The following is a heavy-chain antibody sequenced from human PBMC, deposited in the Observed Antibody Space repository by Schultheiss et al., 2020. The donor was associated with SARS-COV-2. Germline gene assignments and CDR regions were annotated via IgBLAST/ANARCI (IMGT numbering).Heavy chain of an antibody. J-gene: IGHJ6*02. CDR3: ARVGVEGGQLHYHYYSMDV. D-gene: IGHD2-2*01. Sequence: GGSLRLSCAASGISFSSYAMHWVRQAPGKGLEWVAVISYDGKNQYYADSLKGRFAVSRDNARDSLYLQMNNLRAEDTAVYFCARVGVEGGQLHYHYYSMDVWGQGTTVTVSS. CDR2: ISYDGKNQ. V-gene: IGHV3-30*07. CDR1: GISFSSYA.